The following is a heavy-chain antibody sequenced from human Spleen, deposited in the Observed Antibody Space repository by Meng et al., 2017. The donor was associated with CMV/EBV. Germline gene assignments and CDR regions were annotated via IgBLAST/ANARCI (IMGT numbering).Heavy chain of an antibody. CDR1: GGSISSGGYY. V-gene: IGHV4-61*02. CDR2: IYTSGST. J-gene: IGHJ4*02. Sequence: VLLPESGPRVVEPSKALSPTCLVFGGSISSGGYYWSWVRQPPGKGLEWIGRIYTSGSTNYNPSLKSRVTISVDTSKNQFSLKLSSVTAADTAVYYCAREAGAQGYFDYWGQGTLVTVSS. CDR3: AREAGAQGYFDY.